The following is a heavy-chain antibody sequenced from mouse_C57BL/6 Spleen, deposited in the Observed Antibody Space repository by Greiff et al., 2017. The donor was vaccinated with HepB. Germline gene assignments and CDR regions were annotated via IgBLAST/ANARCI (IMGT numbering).Heavy chain of an antibody. Sequence: QVQLQQSGAELARPGASVKLSCKASGYTFTSYGISWVKQRTGQGLEWIGEIYPRSGNTYYNEKFKGKATLTADKSSSTAYMELRSLTSEDSAVYFCAREPYDYEGDYYAMDYWGQGTSVTVSS. CDR3: AREPYDYEGDYYAMDY. V-gene: IGHV1-81*01. CDR1: GYTFTSYG. D-gene: IGHD2-4*01. J-gene: IGHJ4*01. CDR2: IYPRSGNT.